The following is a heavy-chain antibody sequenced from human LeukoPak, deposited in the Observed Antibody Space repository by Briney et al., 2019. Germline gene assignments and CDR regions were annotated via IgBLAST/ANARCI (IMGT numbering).Heavy chain of an antibody. D-gene: IGHD3-3*01. J-gene: IGHJ4*02. Sequence: PGGSLRLSCAASGFTFSIYWMSCVPDAAGERLEWVANIKKDGSEKNYVASDKGRLTSSRDNAKNSLYLQMTRLRTAETAVYSCAKARRRFLEWIPFDYWGQGTLVTVSS. CDR1: GFTFSIYW. CDR3: AKARRRFLEWIPFDY. V-gene: IGHV3-7*01. CDR2: IKKDGSEK.